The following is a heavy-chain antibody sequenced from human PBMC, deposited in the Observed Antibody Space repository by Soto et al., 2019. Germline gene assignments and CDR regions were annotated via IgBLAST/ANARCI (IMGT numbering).Heavy chain of an antibody. CDR2: TYYRSKWDS. D-gene: IGHD6-19*01. CDR3: ARGSYYSGWV. Sequence: SQTLSLTCAISGDSVSSTSTAWSWIRQSPSRGLEWLGRTYYRSKWDSDYAVSVKSRITINPDTSKNQFSLQLNSVTPEDTAVYYCARGSYYSGWVWGQGTLVTVSS. CDR1: GDSVSSTSTA. J-gene: IGHJ4*02. V-gene: IGHV6-1*01.